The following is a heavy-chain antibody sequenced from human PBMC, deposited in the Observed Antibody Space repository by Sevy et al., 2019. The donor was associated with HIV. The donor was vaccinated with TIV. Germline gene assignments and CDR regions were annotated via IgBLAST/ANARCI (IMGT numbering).Heavy chain of an antibody. J-gene: IGHJ6*02. CDR1: GFSFSNYN. CDR3: ARDLPSAVTDPFYYYGLAV. Sequence: GGSLRLSCAASGFSFSNYNMNWVRQAPGKGLEWVAVISSDGTKEYYADSVKGRFTISRDNSKNTMYLQMNSLRVEDTAVYYCARDLPSAVTDPFYYYGLAVWGQGTTVTVSS. CDR2: ISSDGTKE. D-gene: IGHD2-21*02. V-gene: IGHV3-30*03.